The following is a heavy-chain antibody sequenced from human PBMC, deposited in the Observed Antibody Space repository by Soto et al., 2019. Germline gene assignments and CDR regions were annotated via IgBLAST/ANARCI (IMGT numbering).Heavy chain of an antibody. V-gene: IGHV3-73*01. Sequence: EVQLVESGGGLVQPGGSLKLSCAASGFTFSGSAMHWVRQASGKGLEWVGRIRSKANSYATAYAASVKGRFTISRDDSKNTAYLQMNSLKTEDTAVYYCTRPQESGGPYYYYGMDVWGQGTTVTVSS. D-gene: IGHD2-15*01. CDR2: IRSKANSYAT. CDR3: TRPQESGGPYYYYGMDV. CDR1: GFTFSGSA. J-gene: IGHJ6*02.